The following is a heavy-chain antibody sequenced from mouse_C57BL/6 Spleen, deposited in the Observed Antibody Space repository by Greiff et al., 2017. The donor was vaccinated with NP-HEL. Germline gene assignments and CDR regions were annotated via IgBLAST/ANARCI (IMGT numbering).Heavy chain of an antibody. CDR2: IWTGGGT. V-gene: IGHV2-9-1*01. J-gene: IGHJ1*03. CDR3: AKYYYGSREDWYFDV. CDR1: GFSLTSYA. Sequence: VQLKQSGPGLVAPSQSLSITCTVSGFSLTSYAISWVRQPPGKGLEWLGVIWTGGGTNYNSALKSRLSISKDNSKSQVFLKMNSLQTDDTARYYCAKYYYGSREDWYFDVWGTGTTVTVSS. D-gene: IGHD1-1*01.